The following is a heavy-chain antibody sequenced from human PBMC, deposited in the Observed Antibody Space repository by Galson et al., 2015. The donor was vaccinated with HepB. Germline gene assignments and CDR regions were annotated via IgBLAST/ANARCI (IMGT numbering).Heavy chain of an antibody. D-gene: IGHD6-13*01. CDR1: GFSFSTYS. V-gene: IGHV3-21*01. J-gene: IGHJ4*02. Sequence: SLRLSCAASGFSFSTYSMNWVRQAPGKGLEWVSSINSISSYIYYADSVQGRFTISRDNTKNSLYLQMNSLRAEDTAVYYCARGLRGSWPSELDYWGQGTLVTVSS. CDR2: INSISSYI. CDR3: ARGLRGSWPSELDY.